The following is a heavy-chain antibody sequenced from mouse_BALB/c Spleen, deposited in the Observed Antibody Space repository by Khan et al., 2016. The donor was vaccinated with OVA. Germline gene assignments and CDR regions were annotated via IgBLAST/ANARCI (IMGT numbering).Heavy chain of an antibody. CDR2: INYSGNT. V-gene: IGHV3-2*02. D-gene: IGHD2-4*01. CDR1: GYSITSEYA. J-gene: IGHJ3*01. Sequence: VQLVESGPGLVKPSQSLSLTCTVTGYSITSEYAWNWIRQFPGNKLEWMGYINYSGNTRFNPSLRSRISITRDTSKNQSILQLNSVTTEDTATYYCARKDYYDDDALPYWGQGTLVTVSA. CDR3: ARKDYYDDDALPY.